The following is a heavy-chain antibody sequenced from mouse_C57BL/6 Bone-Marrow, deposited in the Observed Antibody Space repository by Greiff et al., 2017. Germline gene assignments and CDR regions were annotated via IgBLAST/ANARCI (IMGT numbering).Heavy chain of an antibody. J-gene: IGHJ2*01. CDR3: SRGFYYSPYYFDD. Sequence: EVQLQQSGPGLAKPSQTLSLTCSVTGYSITSDYWNWIRKFPGNKLEYMGYISYSGSTYYNPSLKSRISITRDTSKNQYYLRLNAVTTEDTATYYCSRGFYYSPYYFDDWGQGTTLTVAA. CDR1: GYSITSDY. CDR2: ISYSGST. V-gene: IGHV3-8*01. D-gene: IGHD1-1*01.